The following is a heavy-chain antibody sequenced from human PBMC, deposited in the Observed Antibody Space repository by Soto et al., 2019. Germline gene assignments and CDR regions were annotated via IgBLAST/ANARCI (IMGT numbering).Heavy chain of an antibody. CDR3: ARGRIAARQPPDRNWFDP. J-gene: IGHJ5*02. D-gene: IGHD6-6*01. V-gene: IGHV4-34*01. CDR1: GGSFSGYY. Sequence: PSETLSLTCAVYGGSFSGYYWSWIRQPPGKGLEWIGEINHSGSTNYNPSLKSRVTISVDTSKNQFSLKLSSVTAADTAVYYCARGRIAARQPPDRNWFDPWGQGTLVTVSS. CDR2: INHSGST.